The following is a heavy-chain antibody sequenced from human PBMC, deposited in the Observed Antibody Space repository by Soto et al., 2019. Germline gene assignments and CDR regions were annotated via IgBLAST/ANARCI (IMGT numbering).Heavy chain of an antibody. CDR2: IYHSGST. J-gene: IGHJ5*02. Sequence: TLSLACAVSGGSVSSGGYAWSWIRQPPGKGLEWIGYIYHSGSTYYNPSLKIRVTISVDRSKNQFSLKLSSLTAADTAVYYCARGRLELTGGFDPSGKGTLVTVS. CDR1: GGSVSSGGYA. CDR3: ARGRLELTGGFDP. D-gene: IGHD1-7*01. V-gene: IGHV4-30-2*01.